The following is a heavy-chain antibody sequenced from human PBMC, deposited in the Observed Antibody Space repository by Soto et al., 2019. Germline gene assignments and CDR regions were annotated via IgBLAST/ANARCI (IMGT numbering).Heavy chain of an antibody. J-gene: IGHJ6*03. V-gene: IGHV3-48*01. CDR3: ARDLSWGSNWYYYMDV. Sequence: PGGSLRLSCATSGFILSDCAMNWVRQAPGKRLEWVSYISSSSSVIDYADSVKGRFTVSRDNARNSLYLQMNSLRAEDTAVYYCARDLSWGSNWYYYMDVWGKGTTVTVSS. CDR1: GFILSDCA. CDR2: ISSSSSVI. D-gene: IGHD7-27*01.